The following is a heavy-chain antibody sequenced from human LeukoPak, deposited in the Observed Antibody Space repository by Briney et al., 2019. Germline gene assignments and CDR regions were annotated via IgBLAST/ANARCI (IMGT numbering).Heavy chain of an antibody. J-gene: IGHJ6*03. CDR1: GGTFSSYT. Sequence: SVKVSCKASGGTFSSYTISWVRQAPGQGLEWMGRIIPILGIANYAQKFQGRVTITTDESTSTAYMELSSLRSEDTAVYYCSAVAGHYYYYYMDVWGKGTTVTVSS. CDR2: IIPILGIA. D-gene: IGHD6-19*01. V-gene: IGHV1-69*02. CDR3: SAVAGHYYYYYMDV.